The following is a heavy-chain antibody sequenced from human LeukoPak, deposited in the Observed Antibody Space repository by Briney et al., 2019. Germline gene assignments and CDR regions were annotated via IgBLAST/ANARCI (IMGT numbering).Heavy chain of an antibody. D-gene: IGHD1-26*01. Sequence: SVKVSCKASGGTFSSYAISWVRQAPGQGLEWMGGIIPIFGTADYAQKFQGRVTITADESTSTAYMELSSLRSEDTAVYYCAYSGSYYGGIDHWGQGTLVTVSS. V-gene: IGHV1-69*13. CDR2: IIPIFGTA. J-gene: IGHJ4*02. CDR1: GGTFSSYA. CDR3: AYSGSYYGGIDH.